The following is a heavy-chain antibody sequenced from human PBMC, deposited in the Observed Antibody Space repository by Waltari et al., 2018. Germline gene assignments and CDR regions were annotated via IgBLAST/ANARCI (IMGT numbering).Heavy chain of an antibody. J-gene: IGHJ4*02. V-gene: IGHV4-34*01. CDR3: ARQFSSGWYSEY. Sequence: QVQLQQWGAGLLKPSETLSLTCAVYGGPFGGYYWSWIRQSPGKGLEWIGEINHSGSTNYNPSLKSRVTISVDTSKNQFSLKVSSVTAADTAVYYCARQFSSGWYSEYWGQGTLVTVSS. CDR2: INHSGST. CDR1: GGPFGGYY. D-gene: IGHD6-19*01.